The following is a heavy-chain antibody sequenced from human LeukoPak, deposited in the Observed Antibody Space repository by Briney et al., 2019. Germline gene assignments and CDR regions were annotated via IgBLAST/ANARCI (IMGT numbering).Heavy chain of an antibody. D-gene: IGHD2-2*01. V-gene: IGHV3-30*18. CDR2: ISYDGSNK. CDR3: AKEYRYSSTRISYYYYGMDV. CDR1: GFTFSSYG. Sequence: GGSLRLSCAASGFTFSSYGMHWVRQAPGKGLEWVAVISYDGSNKYYADSVKGRFTISRDNSKNTLYLQMNSLRAEDTAVYYCAKEYRYSSTRISYYYYGMDVWGQGTTVTVSS. J-gene: IGHJ6*02.